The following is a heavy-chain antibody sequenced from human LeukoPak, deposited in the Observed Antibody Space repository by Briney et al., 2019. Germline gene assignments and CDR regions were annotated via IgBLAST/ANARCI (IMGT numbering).Heavy chain of an antibody. CDR1: GGSISTYY. CDR3: ARHKDRSYGSGVDWFDP. Sequence: SETLSLTCTVSGGSISTYYWSWFRQPPGKGLEWIAYIYYSGTTNYNPSLKSRVTISVDTSKNQFSLKLTSVTAADTAVYYCARHKDRSYGSGVDWFDPWGQGTLVTVSS. J-gene: IGHJ5*02. D-gene: IGHD3-10*01. V-gene: IGHV4-59*08. CDR2: IYYSGTT.